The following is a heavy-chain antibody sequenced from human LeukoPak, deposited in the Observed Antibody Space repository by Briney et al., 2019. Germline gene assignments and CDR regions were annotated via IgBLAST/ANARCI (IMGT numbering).Heavy chain of an antibody. Sequence: GGSLRLSCAASGFTFSSYAMSLVRQAPGKGLEWVSAISGSGGSTSYADSVKGRFTISRDNSKNTLYLQMNSLRAEDTAVYYCAKTYTSSLFDYWGQGTLVTVSS. CDR3: AKTYTSSLFDY. J-gene: IGHJ4*02. CDR2: ISGSGGST. CDR1: GFTFSSYA. D-gene: IGHD6-13*01. V-gene: IGHV3-23*01.